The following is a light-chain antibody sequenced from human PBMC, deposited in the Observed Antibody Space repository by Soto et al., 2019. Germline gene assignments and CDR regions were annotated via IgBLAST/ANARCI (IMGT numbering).Light chain of an antibody. V-gene: IGKV3-20*01. Sequence: EIVLTQSPGTLSLSPGERATLSCRASQSVSSSYLAWYQQKPGQAPRLLIYGASSRSTGIPDRFSGSGSWTGFLLAISRLEPEDFAVYYCQQYGSSPLFTFGPGTKVDIK. CDR2: GAS. J-gene: IGKJ3*01. CDR1: QSVSSSY. CDR3: QQYGSSPLFT.